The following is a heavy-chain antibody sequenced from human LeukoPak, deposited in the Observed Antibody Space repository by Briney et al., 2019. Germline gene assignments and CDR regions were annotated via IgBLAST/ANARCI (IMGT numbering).Heavy chain of an antibody. Sequence: GGSLRLSCAASGFTFSSYAMSWVRQAPGKGLEWVSAISGSGGSTYYADSVKGRFTISRDNSKNTLYLQMNSLRAEDTAVYYCAKGGDFWSGYPIPFDYWGQGTLVTVSS. CDR2: ISGSGGST. D-gene: IGHD3-3*01. CDR3: AKGGDFWSGYPIPFDY. V-gene: IGHV3-23*01. CDR1: GFTFSSYA. J-gene: IGHJ4*02.